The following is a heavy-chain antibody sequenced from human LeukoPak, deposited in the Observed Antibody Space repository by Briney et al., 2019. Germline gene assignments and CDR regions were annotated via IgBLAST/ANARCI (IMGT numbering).Heavy chain of an antibody. J-gene: IGHJ5*02. D-gene: IGHD3-22*01. CDR2: MTATGDTK. Sequence: GASLRLSCTASGFTFSAYVMTWVRLAPGKGLEWVSGMTATGDTKYYAASVKGRFTISRDNSKNTLYLQLDSLRAEDTAVYYCARKSVIVYYGGLDPWGQGTLVTVSS. CDR3: ARKSVIVYYGGLDP. V-gene: IGHV3-23*01. CDR1: GFTFSAYV.